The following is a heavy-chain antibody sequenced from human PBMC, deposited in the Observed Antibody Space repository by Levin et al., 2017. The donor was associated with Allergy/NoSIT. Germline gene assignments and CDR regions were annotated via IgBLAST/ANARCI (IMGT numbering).Heavy chain of an antibody. CDR1: RFTFSSYA. D-gene: IGHD2/OR15-2a*01. Sequence: GGSLRLSCAASRFTFSSYAMSWVRQAPGKGLEWVSSISGSGGSTYYADSVKGRFTISRDNSKNTLYLQMNSLRGEDTAVYYCARERIKGFYPQTFRQAMDVWGQGTTVTVSS. CDR2: ISGSGGST. V-gene: IGHV3-23*01. J-gene: IGHJ6*02. CDR3: ARERIKGFYPQTFRQAMDV.